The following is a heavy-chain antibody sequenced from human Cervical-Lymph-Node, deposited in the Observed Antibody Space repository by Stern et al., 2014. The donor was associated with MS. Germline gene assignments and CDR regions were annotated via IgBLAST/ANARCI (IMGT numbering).Heavy chain of an antibody. Sequence: QVQLQESGPGLVKPSQTLSLTCTVSGGSISSGGYYWSWIRQHPGKGLEXIGYIYYSGSTYYNPSLKSLVTISVDTSKNQFSLKLSSVTAADTAVYYCARTSYGGNAFDIWGQGTMVTVSS. V-gene: IGHV4-31*01. CDR3: ARTSYGGNAFDI. CDR1: GGSISSGGYY. J-gene: IGHJ3*02. CDR2: IYYSGST. D-gene: IGHD4-23*01.